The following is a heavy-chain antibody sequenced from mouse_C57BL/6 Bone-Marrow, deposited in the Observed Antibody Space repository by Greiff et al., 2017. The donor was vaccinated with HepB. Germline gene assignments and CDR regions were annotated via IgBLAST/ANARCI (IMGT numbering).Heavy chain of an antibody. CDR1: GYTFTSYW. V-gene: IGHV1-72*01. J-gene: IGHJ1*03. CDR3: ALYVLRGYFDV. Sequence: VQLQQPGAELVKPGASVKLSCKASGYTFTSYWMHWVKQRPGRGLEWIGRIDPNSGGTKYNEKFKSKATLTVDKPSSTAYMQISSLTSEDSAVYYCALYVLRGYFDVWGTGTTVTVSS. D-gene: IGHD1-1*01. CDR2: IDPNSGGT.